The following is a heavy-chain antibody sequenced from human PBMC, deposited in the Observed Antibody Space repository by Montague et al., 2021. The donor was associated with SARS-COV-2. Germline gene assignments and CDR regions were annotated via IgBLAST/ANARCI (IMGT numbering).Heavy chain of an antibody. V-gene: IGHV4-38-2*02. CDR3: AKVAGSHDTFDI. Sequence: SETLSLTCTVSGYSISTGYYWGWIRQPPGKGLEWIGTIYHSGSTYFNPSLKSRVTISVDTSKNQFSLNLSSVTAADTAVYYCAKVAGSHDTFDIWGRGTMDIVSS. J-gene: IGHJ3*02. CDR2: IYHSGST. CDR1: GYSISTGYY. D-gene: IGHD6-19*01.